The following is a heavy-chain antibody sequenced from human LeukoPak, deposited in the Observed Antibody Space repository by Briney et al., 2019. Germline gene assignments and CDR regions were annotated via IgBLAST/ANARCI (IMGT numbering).Heavy chain of an antibody. D-gene: IGHD4-11*01. CDR2: ISFDGSNA. CDR3: AKDIQSVTTTSFDY. V-gene: IGHV3-30*04. Sequence: PGGSLRLSCTASGFTFSTYPMFWVRQAPGKGLEWVASISFDGSNAYYADSVKGRFTISRDNSKNTLYLQMNSLRAEDTALYYCAKDIQSVTTTSFDYWGQGTLVTVSS. CDR1: GFTFSTYP. J-gene: IGHJ4*02.